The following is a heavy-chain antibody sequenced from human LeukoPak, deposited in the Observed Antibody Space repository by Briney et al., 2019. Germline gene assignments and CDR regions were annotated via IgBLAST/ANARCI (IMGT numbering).Heavy chain of an antibody. V-gene: IGHV4-4*07. CDR1: GGSISSYY. J-gene: IGHJ6*02. Sequence: SETLSLTCTVSGGSISSYYWSWIRQPAGEGLEWIGRIYASGSTNYNPSLMSRVTMSVDTSKNQFSLKLSSVTAADTAVYYCARDHVYGSGSPYYYYGVDVWGQGTTVTVSS. CDR2: IYASGST. D-gene: IGHD3-10*01. CDR3: ARDHVYGSGSPYYYYGVDV.